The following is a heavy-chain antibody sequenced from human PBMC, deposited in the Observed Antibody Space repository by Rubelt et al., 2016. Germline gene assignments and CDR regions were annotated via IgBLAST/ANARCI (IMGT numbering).Heavy chain of an antibody. CDR1: GFAFSIYA. CDR3: AQHHGGIYTHFDS. J-gene: IGHJ4*02. D-gene: IGHD2-15*01. CDR2: ISSSGVST. V-gene: IGHV3-23*01. Sequence: GGGLGQPGGSLRLSCTASGFAFSIYAMNWVRQAPGKGLEWVSAISSSGVSTYYIDSVRGRFTISRDNSKNTVYLEMNSLRAEDTAVYYCAQHHGGIYTHFDSWGQRTLVTVSS.